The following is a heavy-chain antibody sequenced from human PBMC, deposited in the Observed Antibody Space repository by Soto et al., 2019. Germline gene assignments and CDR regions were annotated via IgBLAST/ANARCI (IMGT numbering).Heavy chain of an antibody. Sequence: GGSLRLSCAASGFTFSSYAMSWVRQAPGKGLEWVSAISGSGGSTYYADSVKGRFTISRDNSKNTLYLQMNSLRAEDTAVYYCANGPELRYFDWLFDYWGQGTLVTVSS. V-gene: IGHV3-23*01. CDR1: GFTFSSYA. CDR2: ISGSGGST. D-gene: IGHD3-9*01. J-gene: IGHJ4*02. CDR3: ANGPELRYFDWLFDY.